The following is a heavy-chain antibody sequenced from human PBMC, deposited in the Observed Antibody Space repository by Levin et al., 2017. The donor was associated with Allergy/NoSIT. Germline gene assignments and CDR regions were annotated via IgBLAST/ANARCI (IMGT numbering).Heavy chain of an antibody. CDR1: GFTFSSYS. CDR3: ARGSLPRYCSGGSCYSEPYYDYYGMDV. Sequence: PGGSLRLSCAASGFTFSSYSMNWVRQAPGKGLEWVSSISSSSSYIYYADSVKGRFTISRDNAKNSLYLQMNSLRAEDTAVYYCARGSLPRYCSGGSCYSEPYYDYYGMDVWGQGTTVTVSS. V-gene: IGHV3-21*01. D-gene: IGHD2-15*01. J-gene: IGHJ6*02. CDR2: ISSSSSYI.